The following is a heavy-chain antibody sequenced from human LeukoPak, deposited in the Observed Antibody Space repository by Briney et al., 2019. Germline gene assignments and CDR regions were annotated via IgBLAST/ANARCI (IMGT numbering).Heavy chain of an antibody. J-gene: IGHJ4*02. CDR3: ARDSGYDPKGVFDY. CDR1: GYAFTSYG. D-gene: IGHD5-12*01. CDR2: ISAYNGNT. Sequence: ASVKVSCKASGYAFTSYGISWVRQAPGQGLEWMGWISAYNGNTNYAQKLQGRVTMTTDTSTSTAYMELRSLRSDDTAVYYCARDSGYDPKGVFDYWGQGTLVTVSS. V-gene: IGHV1-18*04.